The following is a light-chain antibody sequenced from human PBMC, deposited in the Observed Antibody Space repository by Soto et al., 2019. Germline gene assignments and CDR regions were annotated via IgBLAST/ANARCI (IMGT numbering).Light chain of an antibody. V-gene: IGKV1-27*01. CDR1: QGISTY. CDR3: QKYSGAPWT. J-gene: IGKJ1*01. CDR2: TAS. Sequence: DTQMTQSPSSLSASVGDRVTITCRASQGISTYLAWYQQKPGKVPKLLIYTASTLQSGVPSRFSGSGSGTDFTLTISSLQPEDVATYYCQKYSGAPWTFGQGTKVDIK.